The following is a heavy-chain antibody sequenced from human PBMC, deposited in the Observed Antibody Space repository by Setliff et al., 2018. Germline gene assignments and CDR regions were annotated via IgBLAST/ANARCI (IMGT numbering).Heavy chain of an antibody. D-gene: IGHD4-17*01. J-gene: IGHJ3*01. CDR3: VRDAGDGYGVDAYAGGGFDF. CDR1: GSAISSGHY. CDR2: FRPSGKT. Sequence: SETLSLTCAVSGSAISSGHYWGWIRQPPGKGLEWIESFRPSGKTYYNPSLNSRVTISVDTSKKQFSLKVTSVTAADTAVYYCVRDAGDGYGVDAYAGGGFDFWGQGTMVTVS. V-gene: IGHV4-38-2*02.